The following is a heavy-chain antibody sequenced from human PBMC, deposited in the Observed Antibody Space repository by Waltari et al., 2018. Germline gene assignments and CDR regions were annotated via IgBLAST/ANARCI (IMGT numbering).Heavy chain of an antibody. D-gene: IGHD4-17*01. CDR1: GFPVSDYN. CDR2: IYSGGST. V-gene: IGHV3-66*01. J-gene: IGHJ4*02. CDR3: AREMNVDGGSLDY. Sequence: EVQLVESGGGLVQPGGSLRVSCAVSGFPVSDYNMRWVRQPPGKGLEWVSVIYSGGSTFYAGSVKGRFTISRDNSYNTLYLHMRNLRDEDTAMYYCAREMNVDGGSLDYWGQGTLVTVSS.